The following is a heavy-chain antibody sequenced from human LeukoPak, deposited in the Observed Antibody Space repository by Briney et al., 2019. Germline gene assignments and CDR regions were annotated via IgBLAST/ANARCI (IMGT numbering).Heavy chain of an antibody. CDR1: GYTFTSYG. J-gene: IGHJ4*02. Sequence: GASVKVSCKASGYTFTSYGISWVRQAPGQGLEWMGWISAYNGNTNYAQKLQGRVTMTEDTSTDTAYMELSSLRSEDTAVYYCATDPRRITMVRGERRLLLYWGQGTLVTVSS. V-gene: IGHV1-18*01. CDR3: ATDPRRITMVRGERRLLLY. CDR2: ISAYNGNT. D-gene: IGHD3-10*01.